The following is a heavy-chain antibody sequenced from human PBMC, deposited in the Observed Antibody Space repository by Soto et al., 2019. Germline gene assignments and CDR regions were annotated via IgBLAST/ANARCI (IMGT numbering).Heavy chain of an antibody. J-gene: IGHJ6*02. CDR1: GYTFTSYG. Sequence: QVQLVQSGAEVKKPGASVKVSCKASGYTFTSYGISWVRQAPGQGLEWMGWISAYNGNTNYAQKLQGRVTMTTDTSXXTXCXXLRSLRSDDTAVYYCARETAAAGTVLLYYYCGMDVWGQGTTVTVSS. V-gene: IGHV1-18*01. CDR2: ISAYNGNT. D-gene: IGHD6-13*01. CDR3: ARETAAAGTVLLYYYCGMDV.